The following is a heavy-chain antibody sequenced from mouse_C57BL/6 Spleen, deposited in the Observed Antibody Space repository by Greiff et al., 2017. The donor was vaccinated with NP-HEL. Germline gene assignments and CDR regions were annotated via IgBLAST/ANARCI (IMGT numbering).Heavy chain of an antibody. Sequence: DVKLVESGGGLVQPGGSLSLSCAASGFTFTDYYMSWVRQPPGKALEWLGFIRNKANGYTTEYSASVKGRFTISRDNSQSILYLQMNALRAEDSATYYCARYYYGSSYVAFDYWGQGTTLTVSS. J-gene: IGHJ2*01. CDR1: GFTFTDYY. CDR2: IRNKANGYTT. CDR3: ARYYYGSSYVAFDY. D-gene: IGHD1-1*01. V-gene: IGHV7-3*01.